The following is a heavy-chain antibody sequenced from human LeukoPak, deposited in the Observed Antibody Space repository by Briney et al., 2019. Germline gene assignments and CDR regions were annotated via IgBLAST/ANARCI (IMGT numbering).Heavy chain of an antibody. D-gene: IGHD2-15*01. CDR1: GFTFSSYW. CDR2: INSDGSST. CDR3: ARDPRILGLAYNWFDP. V-gene: IGHV3-74*01. J-gene: IGHJ5*02. Sequence: GGSLRLSCAASGFTFSSYWMHWVRQAPGKGLVWVSRINSDGSSTSYADSVKGRFTTSRDNAKNTLYLQMNSLRAEDTAVYYCARDPRILGLAYNWFDPWGQGTLVTVSS.